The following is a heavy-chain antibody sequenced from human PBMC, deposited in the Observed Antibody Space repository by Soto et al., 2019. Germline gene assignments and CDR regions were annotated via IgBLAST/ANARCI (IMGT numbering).Heavy chain of an antibody. V-gene: IGHV3-48*02. CDR2: ISSSSSTI. CDR1: GFTFSSYS. D-gene: IGHD1-1*01. J-gene: IGHJ5*02. CDR3: ARALPDKLVQLERRVYGWFDP. Sequence: EVQLVESGGGLVQPGWSLRLSCAASGFTFSSYSMNWVRQAPGKGLEWVSYISSSSSTIYYADSVKGRFTISRDNAKTSLYLQMNRLRDEDTAVYYCARALPDKLVQLERRVYGWFDPWGQGTLVTVSA.